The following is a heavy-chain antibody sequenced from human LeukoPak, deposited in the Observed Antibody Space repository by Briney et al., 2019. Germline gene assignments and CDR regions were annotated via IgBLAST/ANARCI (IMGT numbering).Heavy chain of an antibody. Sequence: PSETLSLTCTVSGGSISSSSYYWGWIRPPPGMGLEWIGSIYYSGSTYYNPSLKSRVTISVDTYKNQFSLKLSSVTAADTAVYYCARLRSAQFDYWGEGTLVTVSS. CDR3: ARLRSAQFDY. V-gene: IGHV4-39*01. J-gene: IGHJ4*02. CDR2: IYYSGST. D-gene: IGHD2-15*01. CDR1: GGSISSSSYY.